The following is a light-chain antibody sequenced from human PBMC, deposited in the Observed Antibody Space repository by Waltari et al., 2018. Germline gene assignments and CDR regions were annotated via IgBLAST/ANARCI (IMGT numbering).Light chain of an antibody. CDR1: QSVGTY. Sequence: EVVLTQSPAVLSLSPGKSATLSCTTSQSVGTYLAWYQQKPGQPPRLLLYDSSNRATGIPARFSGSGSGTDFNLTISSLEPEDFAMYYCQQRFNWPPLTFGGGTKV. CDR3: QQRFNWPPLT. CDR2: DSS. V-gene: IGKV3-11*01. J-gene: IGKJ4*01.